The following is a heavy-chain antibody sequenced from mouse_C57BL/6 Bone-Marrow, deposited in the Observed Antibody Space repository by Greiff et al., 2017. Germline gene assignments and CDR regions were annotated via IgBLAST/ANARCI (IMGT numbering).Heavy chain of an antibody. CDR1: GYTFTSYT. Sequence: VQLQQSGAELARPGASVKMSCKASGYTFTSYTMHWVKQRPGQGLEWIGYINPSSGYTKYNQKFKDKATLTADKSSSTAYMQLSSLTSEDSAVYYCARAVVARSYAMDYWGQGTSVTVSS. CDR3: ARAVVARSYAMDY. D-gene: IGHD1-1*01. J-gene: IGHJ4*01. CDR2: INPSSGYT. V-gene: IGHV1-4*01.